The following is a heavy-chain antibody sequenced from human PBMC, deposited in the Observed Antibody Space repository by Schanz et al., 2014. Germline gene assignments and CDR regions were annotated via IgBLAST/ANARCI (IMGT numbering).Heavy chain of an antibody. CDR2: INPNSGGT. CDR1: GYTFTGYY. D-gene: IGHD4-17*01. J-gene: IGHJ4*02. CDR3: ARELRLEYYFDY. V-gene: IGHV1-2*02. Sequence: QVQLLQSGAEVKKPGASVKVSCTASGYTFTGYYMHWVRQAPGQGLEWMGRINPNSGGTNYAQKFQGRVTMTRDTSISTAYMELSSLRSDDTAVYYCARELRLEYYFDYWGQGTLVTVSS.